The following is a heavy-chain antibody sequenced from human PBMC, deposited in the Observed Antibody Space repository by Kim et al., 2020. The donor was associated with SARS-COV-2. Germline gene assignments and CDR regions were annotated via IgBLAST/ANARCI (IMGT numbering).Heavy chain of an antibody. J-gene: IGHJ4*02. Sequence: TNYADSGKGRFTISRDNAKNTVYLQMNSLRAEDTALYYCARGRRDGYNLDYWGQGTLVTVSS. CDR3: ARGRRDGYNLDY. D-gene: IGHD5-12*01. CDR2: T. V-gene: IGHV3-74*01.